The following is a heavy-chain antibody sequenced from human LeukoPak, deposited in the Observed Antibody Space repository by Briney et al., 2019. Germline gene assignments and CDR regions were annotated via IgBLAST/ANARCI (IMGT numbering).Heavy chain of an antibody. V-gene: IGHV3-48*02. CDR2: ISSSSSTI. Sequence: GGSLRLSCAASGFTFSSYSMNWVRQAPGKGLEWVSYISSSSSTIYYADSVKGRFTISRDNAKNSLYLQMNSLRDEDTAVYYCAGFRYGSGSYYLYYYYYGMDVWGQGTTVTVSS. D-gene: IGHD3-10*01. CDR1: GFTFSSYS. J-gene: IGHJ6*02. CDR3: AGFRYGSGSYYLYYYYYGMDV.